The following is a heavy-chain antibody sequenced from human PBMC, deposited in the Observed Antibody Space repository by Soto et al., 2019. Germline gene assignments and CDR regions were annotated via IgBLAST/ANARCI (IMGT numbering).Heavy chain of an antibody. V-gene: IGHV4-38-2*01. CDR3: ARGLHCSSTGCYTGSWLFSFPSRGYWFDP. Sequence: SETLSLTCAVSGYSISLGYYWGWIRQPPGKGLEWIGYIYYSGSTNYNPSLKSRVTISVDTSKNQFSLKLSSVTAADTAVYYCARGLHCSSTGCYTGSWLFSFPSRGYWFDPWGQGTLVTVSS. D-gene: IGHD2-2*02. J-gene: IGHJ5*02. CDR1: GYSISLGYY. CDR2: IYYSGST.